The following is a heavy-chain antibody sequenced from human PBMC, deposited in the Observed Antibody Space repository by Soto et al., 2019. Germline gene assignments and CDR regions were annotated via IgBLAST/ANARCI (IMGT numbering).Heavy chain of an antibody. CDR3: ARVDTALVRFDP. Sequence: SETLSLTCAVYGGSFSGYYWSWIRQPPGKGLEWIGEINHSGSTNYNPSLKSRVTISADTSKNQFSLKLSSVTAADTAVYYCARVDTALVRFDPWGQGTLVTVSS. V-gene: IGHV4-34*01. D-gene: IGHD5-18*01. CDR2: INHSGST. CDR1: GGSFSGYY. J-gene: IGHJ5*02.